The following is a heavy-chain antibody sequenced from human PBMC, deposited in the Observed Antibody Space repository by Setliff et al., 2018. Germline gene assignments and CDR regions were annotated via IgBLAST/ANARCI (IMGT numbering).Heavy chain of an antibody. CDR1: GGSISSHY. CDR3: AREGSSSYGY. Sequence: SETLSLTCTVSGGSISSHYWSWIRQPPGKGLEWIGSIYYSGSTNYNPSLKSRVTISVDTSKNQFSLKLSSVTAADTAVYYCAREGSSSYGYWGQGTLVTVSS. J-gene: IGHJ4*02. D-gene: IGHD6-6*01. CDR2: IYYSGST. V-gene: IGHV4-59*11.